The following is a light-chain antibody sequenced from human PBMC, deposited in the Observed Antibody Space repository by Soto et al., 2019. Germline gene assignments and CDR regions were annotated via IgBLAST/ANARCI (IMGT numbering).Light chain of an antibody. CDR3: ATWDANLNGPYVL. V-gene: IGLV1-44*01. CDR1: SSNIGSSP. CDR2: SNN. Sequence: QSVLTQPPSASGTPGQRVTISCSGSSSNIGSSPVNWYRQLPGTAPKLLIYSNNQRPSGVPDRFSGSRSGTSASLAISGLQSEDEADYYCATWDANLNGPYVLFGGGTKLTVL. J-gene: IGLJ2*01.